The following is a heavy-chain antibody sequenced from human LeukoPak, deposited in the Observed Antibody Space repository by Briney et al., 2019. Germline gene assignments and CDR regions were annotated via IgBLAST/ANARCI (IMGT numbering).Heavy chain of an antibody. Sequence: ASVKVSCKASGYTFTSYGISWVRQAPGQGLEWMGWISAYNGNTNYAQKLQGRVTMTTDTSTSTAYMELRSLRSDDTAVYYYARGDPADYYYGMDVWGQGTTVTVSS. CDR3: ARGDPADYYYGMDV. CDR1: GYTFTSYG. V-gene: IGHV1-18*01. J-gene: IGHJ6*02. CDR2: ISAYNGNT.